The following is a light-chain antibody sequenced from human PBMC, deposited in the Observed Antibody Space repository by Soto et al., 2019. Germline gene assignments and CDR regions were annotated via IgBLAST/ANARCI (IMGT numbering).Light chain of an antibody. Sequence: EIAMTQFPATLSGTPGERVTPSCRASQSVGKKLAWYQQKPGQAPRLIIYAASTRASDFPARFSGSGSGTDFTLTISSLQSEDFAVYYCQQYYDWPPYTFGQGTKVDIK. CDR1: QSVGKK. V-gene: IGKV3-15*01. J-gene: IGKJ2*01. CDR3: QQYYDWPPYT. CDR2: AAS.